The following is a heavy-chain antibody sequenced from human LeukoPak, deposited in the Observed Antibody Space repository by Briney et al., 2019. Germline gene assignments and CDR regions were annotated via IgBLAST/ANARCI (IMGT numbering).Heavy chain of an antibody. V-gene: IGHV1-18*01. CDR3: ARVFTSGEVVVTATQGDYYYYYMDV. J-gene: IGHJ6*03. D-gene: IGHD2-21*02. Sequence: GASVKVSCKASGYTFTSYGISWVRQAPGQGLEWMGWISAYNGNTNYAQKLQGRVTMTTDTSTSTAYMEPRSLRSDDTAVYYCARVFTSGEVVVTATQGDYYYYYMDVWGKGTTVTVSS. CDR1: GYTFTSYG. CDR2: ISAYNGNT.